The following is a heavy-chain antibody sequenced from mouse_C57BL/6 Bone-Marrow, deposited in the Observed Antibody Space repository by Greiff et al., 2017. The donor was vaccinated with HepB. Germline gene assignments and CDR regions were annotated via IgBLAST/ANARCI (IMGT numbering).Heavy chain of an antibody. V-gene: IGHV1-42*01. CDR1: GYSFTGYY. D-gene: IGHD4-1*01. CDR2: INPSTGGT. J-gene: IGHJ4*01. Sequence: VQLQQSGPELVKPGASVKISCKASGYSFTGYYMNWVKQSPEKSLEWIGEINPSTGGTTYNQKFKAKATLTVDKSSSTAYMQLKSLTSEDSAVYYCARKLGGYAMDYWGQGTSVTVSS. CDR3: ARKLGGYAMDY.